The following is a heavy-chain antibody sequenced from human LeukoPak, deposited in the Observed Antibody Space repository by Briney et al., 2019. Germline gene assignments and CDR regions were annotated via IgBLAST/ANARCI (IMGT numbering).Heavy chain of an antibody. CDR1: GYTFTGYY. Sequence: GASVKVSCKASGYTFTGYYMHWVRQAPGQGLEWMGWINPNSGGTNYAQKFQGRVTMTRDTSISTAYMELSRLRSDDTAVYYCARAGSMVTRYFDYWGQGTLVTVSS. V-gene: IGHV1-2*02. J-gene: IGHJ4*02. CDR2: INPNSGGT. CDR3: ARAGSMVTRYFDY. D-gene: IGHD5-18*01.